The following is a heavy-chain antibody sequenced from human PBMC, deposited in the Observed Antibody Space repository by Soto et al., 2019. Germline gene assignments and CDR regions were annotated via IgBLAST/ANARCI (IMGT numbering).Heavy chain of an antibody. CDR2: INSDGSST. V-gene: IGHV3-74*01. CDR3: ARMIPSTAFDY. CDR1: GFTFSSYW. Sequence: GGSLRLSCAASGFTFSSYWMHWVRQAPGKGLVWVSRINSDGSSTSYADSVKGRFTISRDNAKNTLYLQMNSLRAEDTAVYYCARMIPSTAFDYWGQGTLVTVSS. D-gene: IGHD5-18*01. J-gene: IGHJ4*02.